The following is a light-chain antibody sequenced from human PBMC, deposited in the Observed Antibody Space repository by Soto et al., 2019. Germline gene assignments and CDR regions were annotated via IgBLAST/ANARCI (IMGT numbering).Light chain of an antibody. CDR2: AAS. CDR1: RTFASSY. CDR3: QQYGSSPPYT. Sequence: EIVLTQSPGTLSLSPGERATLSCRASRTFASSYLAWYQQKPGQAPRLLIYAASTRATGIPDRFSGSGSGADFPLTISRLEPEDSAVYYCQQYGSSPPYTFGQGTKLEIK. V-gene: IGKV3-20*01. J-gene: IGKJ2*01.